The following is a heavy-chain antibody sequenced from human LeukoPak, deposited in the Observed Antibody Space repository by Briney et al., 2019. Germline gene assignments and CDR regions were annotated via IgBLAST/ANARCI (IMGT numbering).Heavy chain of an antibody. V-gene: IGHV3-23*01. CDR2: ISGSGGST. Sequence: GGCLRLSCSASGFTFSSYAMSWVRQAPGKGLEWVSAISGSGGSTFYADSVQGRFTISRDNSKNTLYLQMNSLRAEDTAIYYCAKDHGSGRYRFGYWGQGTLVTVSS. CDR3: AKDHGSGRYRFGY. CDR1: GFTFSSYA. J-gene: IGHJ4*02. D-gene: IGHD6-19*01.